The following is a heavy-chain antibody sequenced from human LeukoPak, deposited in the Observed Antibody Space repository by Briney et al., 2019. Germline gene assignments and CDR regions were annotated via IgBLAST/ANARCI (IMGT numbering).Heavy chain of an antibody. CDR3: ARGADTHFDY. CDR1: IFPFSNFD. D-gene: IGHD2-15*01. CDR2: IGTAGDT. J-gene: IGHJ4*02. V-gene: IGHV3-13*04. Sequence: GGSLTLSCAASIFPFSNFDMLWAPQATGKGLEWVSAIGTAGDTYYQGSVRGRFTMSRENAKNSLYLQMNSLTAGDTAVYYCARGADTHFDYWGQGILVTVSS.